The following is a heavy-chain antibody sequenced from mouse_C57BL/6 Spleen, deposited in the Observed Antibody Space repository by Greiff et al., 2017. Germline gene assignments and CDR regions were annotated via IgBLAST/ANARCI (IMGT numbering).Heavy chain of an antibody. D-gene: IGHD1-1*01. CDR2: IWTGGGT. CDR1: GFSLTSYA. V-gene: IGHV2-9-1*01. J-gene: IGHJ4*01. CDR3: ARKYYYGSSFYAMDY. Sequence: VMLVESGPGLVAPSQSLSITCTVSGFSLTSYAISWVRQPPGKGLEWLGVIWTGGGTNYNTALKSRLSISKDNSKSQVFLKMNSLQTGDTARYYCARKYYYGSSFYAMDYWGQGTSVTVSS.